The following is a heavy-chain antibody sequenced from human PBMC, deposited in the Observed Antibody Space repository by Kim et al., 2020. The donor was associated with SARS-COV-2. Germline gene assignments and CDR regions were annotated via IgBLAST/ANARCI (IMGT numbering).Heavy chain of an antibody. Sequence: GGSLRLSCAASGFTFSSYGMHWVRQAPGKGLEWVAVISYDGSNKYYADSVKGRFTISRDNSKNTLYLQMNSLRAEDTAVYYCAKGFVAGNGDHAFDIWG. CDR3: AKGFVAGNGDHAFDI. D-gene: IGHD6-19*01. CDR1: GFTFSSYG. J-gene: IGHJ3*02. CDR2: ISYDGSNK. V-gene: IGHV3-30*18.